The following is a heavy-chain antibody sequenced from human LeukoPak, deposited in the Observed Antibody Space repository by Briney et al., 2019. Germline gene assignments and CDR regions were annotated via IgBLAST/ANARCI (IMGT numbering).Heavy chain of an antibody. Sequence: GGSLRLSCAASGFTFSRYSMNWVRQAPGKGLEWVSSISSSSSYIYYADSVKGRLTISRDNAKNSLYLQMNSLRAEDTAVYYCASFTYCSSTSCYTRVFDYWGQGTLVTVSS. V-gene: IGHV3-21*01. J-gene: IGHJ4*02. CDR3: ASFTYCSSTSCYTRVFDY. D-gene: IGHD2-2*02. CDR2: ISSSSSYI. CDR1: GFTFSRYS.